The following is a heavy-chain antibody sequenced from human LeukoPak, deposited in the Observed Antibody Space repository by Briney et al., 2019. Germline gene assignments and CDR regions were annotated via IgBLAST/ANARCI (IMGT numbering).Heavy chain of an antibody. V-gene: IGHV4-34*01. J-gene: IGHJ4*02. D-gene: IGHD2-8*01. CDR1: GGSFSGHY. Sequence: ASETLSLICAVYGGSFSGHYWSWIRQAPGKGLEWIGEINESGSTNYNPSLKGRVTISGDTSKNQFSLRLSSLTAADTAVYYCARGGGLRMFYASPFNYWGQGTLVTVSS. CDR2: INESGST. CDR3: ARGGGLRMFYASPFNY.